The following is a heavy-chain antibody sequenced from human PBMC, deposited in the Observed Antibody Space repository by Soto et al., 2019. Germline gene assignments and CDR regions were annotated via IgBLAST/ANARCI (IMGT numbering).Heavy chain of an antibody. D-gene: IGHD2-2*01. J-gene: IGHJ4*02. CDR3: AKGTGGVAAATYVLFDY. CDR2: ISGSGGST. V-gene: IGHV3-23*01. CDR1: GFTFSSYA. Sequence: SGGSLRLSCAASGFTFSSYAMSWVRQAPGKGLEWVSAISGSGGSTYYADSVKGRFTISRDNSKNTLYLQMNSLRAEDTAVYYCAKGTGGVAAATYVLFDYWGQGTLVTVSS.